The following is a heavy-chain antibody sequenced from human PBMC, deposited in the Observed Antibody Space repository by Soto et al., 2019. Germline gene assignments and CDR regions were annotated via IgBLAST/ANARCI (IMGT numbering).Heavy chain of an antibody. CDR1: GGTFSSYA. J-gene: IGHJ6*02. CDR3: ASELVGAGDYYYYGMDV. Sequence: GASVKVSCKASGGTFSSYAISWVRQAPGQGLEWMGGIIPIFGTANYAQKFQGRVTITADESTSTAYMELSSLRSEDTAVYYCASELVGAGDYYYYGMDVWGQGTTVTVSS. D-gene: IGHD1-26*01. CDR2: IIPIFGTA. V-gene: IGHV1-69*13.